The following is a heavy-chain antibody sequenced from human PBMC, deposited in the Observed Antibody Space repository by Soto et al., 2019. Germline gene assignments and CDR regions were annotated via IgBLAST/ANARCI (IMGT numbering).Heavy chain of an antibody. D-gene: IGHD1-26*01. V-gene: IGHV3-72*01. CDR1: GFTFSDHY. CDR3: VRKTILGASNFDC. CDR2: IRNKANSYTT. J-gene: IGHJ4*02. Sequence: EVQLVESGGGLVQPGGSLRLSCAASGFTFSDHYMDWVRQAPGKGLEWVGRIRNKANSYTTEYAASVKGRFTISRDDSKNSLFLQMDSLRTEDTAVYYCVRKTILGASNFDCWGQGALVTVSS.